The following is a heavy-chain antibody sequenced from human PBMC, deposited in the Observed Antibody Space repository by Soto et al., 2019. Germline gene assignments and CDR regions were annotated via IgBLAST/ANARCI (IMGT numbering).Heavy chain of an antibody. CDR3: ARGDYVWGSYRTDY. V-gene: IGHV4-61*01. Sequence: PSETLSLTXTVSGGSVSSGSYYWSWIRQPPGKGLEWIGYIYYSGSTNYNPSLKSRVTISVDTSKNQFSLKLSSVTAADTAVYYCARGDYVWGSYRTDYWGQGTLVTVSS. CDR2: IYYSGST. D-gene: IGHD3-16*02. CDR1: GGSVSSGSYY. J-gene: IGHJ4*02.